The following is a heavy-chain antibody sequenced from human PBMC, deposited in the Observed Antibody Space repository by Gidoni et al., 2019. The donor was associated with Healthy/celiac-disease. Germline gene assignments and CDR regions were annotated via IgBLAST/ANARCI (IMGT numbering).Heavy chain of an antibody. CDR3: AKDLSRGWYNNFDY. V-gene: IGHV3-23*01. CDR1: GFPFSSYA. J-gene: IGHJ4*02. D-gene: IGHD6-19*01. Sequence: VQLSESVGGLVQPGGSLRLSCAASGFPFSSYAMSWVRQAPGKGLEWVSAISSSGGSTYYEDTVKGRFTISRENSKNTLYLQMNSLRAEDTAVYYCAKDLSRGWYNNFDYWGQGTLVTVSS. CDR2: ISSSGGST.